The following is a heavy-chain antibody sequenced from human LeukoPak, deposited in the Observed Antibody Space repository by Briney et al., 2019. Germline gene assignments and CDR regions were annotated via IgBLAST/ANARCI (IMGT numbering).Heavy chain of an antibody. Sequence: SETLSLTCTVSGGSISTSTYYWGWIRQPPGKGLEWIVSISYSGSTYNNPSLKSRVTISVDTSTNQFSLKLSSVTAPDTAVYYCARRVYSGSYNWYFDLWGRGTLVTVSS. CDR3: ARRVYSGSYNWYFDL. J-gene: IGHJ2*01. V-gene: IGHV4-39*01. CDR2: ISYSGST. D-gene: IGHD1-26*01. CDR1: GGSISTSTYY.